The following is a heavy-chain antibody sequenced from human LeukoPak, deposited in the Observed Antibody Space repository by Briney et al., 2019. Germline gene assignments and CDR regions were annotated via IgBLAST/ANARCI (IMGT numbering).Heavy chain of an antibody. CDR1: GFTFSSFS. V-gene: IGHV3-21*01. CDR3: ARGLSFTIFGVVYFDY. Sequence: GGSLRLSCAASGFTFSSFSMNWVRQAPGKGLEWVSSISTSISYIYYADSLKGRFTISRDNAKNSLYLQMNSLRAEDTAVYYCARGLSFTIFGVVYFDYWGQGTLVTVSS. CDR2: ISTSISYI. D-gene: IGHD3-3*01. J-gene: IGHJ4*02.